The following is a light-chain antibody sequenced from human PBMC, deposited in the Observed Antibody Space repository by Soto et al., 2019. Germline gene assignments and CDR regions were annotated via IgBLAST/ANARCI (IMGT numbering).Light chain of an antibody. CDR1: QSISNN. V-gene: IGKV3-15*01. CDR2: GAS. J-gene: IGKJ4*01. CDR3: QQSYSNPLT. Sequence: DIVMTQSPSTLSVSPGERATLSCRASQSISNNVAWYQQKEGEVPKLLIYGASTMPAGVPARFSGGGSGTDFTLTISRLQPEDFAAYYCQQSYSNPLTFGGGTKVDIK.